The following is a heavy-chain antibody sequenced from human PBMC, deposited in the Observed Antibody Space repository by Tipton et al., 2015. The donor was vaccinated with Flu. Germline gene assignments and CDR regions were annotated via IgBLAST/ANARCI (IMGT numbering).Heavy chain of an antibody. J-gene: IGHJ4*02. CDR2: ISYDGYNK. CDR3: ARDRFRSSSDSLWRIGRIDN. Sequence: SLRLSCAGSGFNFNSYAMHWVRQAPGKGLEWVAVISYDGYNKYSVNSVKGRFTISRDNSKNTLYLQMNSLRPEDTAIYYCARDRFRSSSDSLWRIGRIDNWGQGSLVTVSS. D-gene: IGHD6-6*01. V-gene: IGHV3-30-3*01. CDR1: GFNFNSYA.